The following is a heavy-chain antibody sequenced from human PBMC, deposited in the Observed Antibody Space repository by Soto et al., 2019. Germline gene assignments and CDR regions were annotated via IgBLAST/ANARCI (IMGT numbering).Heavy chain of an antibody. D-gene: IGHD3-22*01. J-gene: IGHJ4*02. CDR3: ARGPTDYYDNSANYFLDY. V-gene: IGHV1-18*01. CDR2: ISTNNGNT. CDR1: GYTFITYG. Sequence: QVQLVQSGAEVKKPGASVKVSCKASGYTFITYGVSWVRQAPGQGLDWLGWISTNNGNTRYAERLQGRVTMTTDTTTNTAYMELRNLRSDVTAVYYCARGPTDYYDNSANYFLDYWGQGTLVTVSS.